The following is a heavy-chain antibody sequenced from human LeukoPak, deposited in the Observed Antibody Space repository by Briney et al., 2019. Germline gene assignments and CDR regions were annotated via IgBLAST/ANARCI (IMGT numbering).Heavy chain of an antibody. Sequence: GGSLRLSCAASGFTFNNYAMNWVRQAPGKGLEWVSSISGGGETTYYADSVKGRFTISRDNSKNTLYLQMNSLRAEDTAVYYCASYDILTGPYYYYGMDVWGQGTTVTVSS. CDR3: ASYDILTGPYYYYGMDV. CDR2: ISGGGETT. CDR1: GFTFNNYA. D-gene: IGHD3-9*01. V-gene: IGHV3-23*01. J-gene: IGHJ6*02.